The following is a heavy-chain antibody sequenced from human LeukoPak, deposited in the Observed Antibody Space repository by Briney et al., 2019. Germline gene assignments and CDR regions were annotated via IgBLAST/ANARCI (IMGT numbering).Heavy chain of an antibody. CDR1: GYTFTNYW. V-gene: IGHV5-51*01. CDR2: IYPGDSDT. D-gene: IGHD1-26*01. J-gene: IGHJ4*02. CDR3: ARATIMGATQSPFNY. Sequence: KTGESLKISCQGSGYTFTNYWIHWVRQMPGKGVEWMGIIYPGDSDTRYSPYFQGHVTISADKSISTAYLQWSSLKASDTAVYYCARATIMGATQSPFNYWGQGTLVTVSS.